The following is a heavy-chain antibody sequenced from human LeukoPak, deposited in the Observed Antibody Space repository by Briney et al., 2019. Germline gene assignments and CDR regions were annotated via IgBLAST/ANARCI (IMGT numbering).Heavy chain of an antibody. CDR1: GGTFSSYA. CDR3: ARAPTKHFMVRGVIGVAAFDI. V-gene: IGHV1-69*06. D-gene: IGHD3-10*01. CDR2: IIPIFGTA. Sequence: GSSVKVSCKASGGTFSSYAISWVRQAPGQGLEWMGGIIPIFGTANYAQKFQGRVTITADKSTSTAYMELSSLRSEDTAVYYCARAPTKHFMVRGVIGVAAFDIWGQGTMVTVSS. J-gene: IGHJ3*02.